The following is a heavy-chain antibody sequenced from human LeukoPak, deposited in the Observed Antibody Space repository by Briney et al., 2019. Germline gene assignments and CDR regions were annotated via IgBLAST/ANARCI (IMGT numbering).Heavy chain of an antibody. CDR2: INHSGST. Sequence: SETLSLTCAVYGGPFSGYYWSWIPQPPGKGLEWIGEINHSGSTNYNSSLKSRVTISVDTSKNQFSLKRSSVAAADAAVYYCARLPRYCSGGSCSDYWGQGTLVTVSS. J-gene: IGHJ4*02. CDR1: GGPFSGYY. D-gene: IGHD2-15*01. V-gene: IGHV4-34*01. CDR3: ARLPRYCSGGSCSDY.